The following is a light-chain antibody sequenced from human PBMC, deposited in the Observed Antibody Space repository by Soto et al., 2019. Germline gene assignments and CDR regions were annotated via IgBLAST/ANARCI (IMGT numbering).Light chain of an antibody. V-gene: IGLV2-14*03. CDR2: DVS. J-gene: IGLJ1*01. CDR1: SSDIGGYNY. CDR3: SSYTSTSTLYV. Sequence: QSALTQPASVSGSPGQSITISCTGTSSDIGGYNYVSWYQQLPGKVPKLIIYDVSNRPSGVSDRFSGSKSDNAASLTISGLQAEDEADYDCSSYTSTSTLYVFGTGTKLTVL.